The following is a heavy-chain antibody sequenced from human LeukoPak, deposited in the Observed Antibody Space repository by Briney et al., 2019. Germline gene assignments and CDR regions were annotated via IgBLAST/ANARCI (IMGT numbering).Heavy chain of an antibody. CDR2: ISAYNGNT. D-gene: IGHD2-15*01. CDR3: ARVGVVVVVAATKFGWFDP. CDR1: GYTFTSYG. V-gene: IGHV1-18*01. Sequence: ASVKVSCKASGYTFTSYGISWVRQAPGQGLEWMGWISAYNGNTNYAQKLQGRVTMTTDTSTSTAYTELRSLRSDDTAVYYCARVGVVVVVAATKFGWFDPWGQGTLVTVSS. J-gene: IGHJ5*02.